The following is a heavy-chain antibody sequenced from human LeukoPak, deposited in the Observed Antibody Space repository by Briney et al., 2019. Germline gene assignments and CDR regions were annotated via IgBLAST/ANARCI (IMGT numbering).Heavy chain of an antibody. D-gene: IGHD1-26*01. Sequence: PSETLSLTCTVSGGSISSGTYYWCWVRPPPGQGLEWIGSIYYSGSTSYNPSLKSRVTISVDTSKNQFSLKLDSVTAADAAVYYCERNASDSGTSYFDYWGQGTLVTVSS. CDR2: IYYSGST. CDR1: GGSISSGTYY. CDR3: ERNASDSGTSYFDY. J-gene: IGHJ4*02. V-gene: IGHV4-39*01.